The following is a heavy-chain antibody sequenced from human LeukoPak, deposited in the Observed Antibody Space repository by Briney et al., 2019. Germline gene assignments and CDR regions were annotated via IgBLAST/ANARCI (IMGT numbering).Heavy chain of an antibody. CDR2: IRYDGSNQ. CDR3: AKEGMVTAIDY. Sequence: GGSLRLSCGASGFTFSSYGMHWVRQAPGKGLEWVAFIRYDGSNQYYTNSVKGRFTISRDNSKNTLYVQMNSLRGDDTGVYYCAKEGMVTAIDYWGQGTLVTVSS. CDR1: GFTFSSYG. J-gene: IGHJ4*02. D-gene: IGHD2-21*02. V-gene: IGHV3-30*02.